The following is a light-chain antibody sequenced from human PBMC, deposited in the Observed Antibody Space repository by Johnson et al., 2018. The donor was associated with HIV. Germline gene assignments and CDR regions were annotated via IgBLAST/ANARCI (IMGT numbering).Light chain of an antibody. V-gene: IGLV1-51*01. CDR1: SSNIGNNY. CDR3: GTWDSSLSCYV. Sequence: QSVLTQPPSVSAAPGQKVTISCSGSSSNIGNNYVSWYQQLPGTAPKLLIYENNKRPSGIPDRFSGSKSGTSALLGITGLQTGDEADYYCGTWDSSLSCYVFGMATKVTVL. J-gene: IGLJ1*01. CDR2: ENN.